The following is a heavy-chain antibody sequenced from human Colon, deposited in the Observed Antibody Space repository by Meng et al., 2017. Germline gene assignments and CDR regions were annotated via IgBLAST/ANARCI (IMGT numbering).Heavy chain of an antibody. CDR2: ISHSGST. J-gene: IGHJ5*02. Sequence: VHLQQWGAGPVKPSETLSLTCGVYGGSFSGYYWSWIRQPPGKGLEWIGEISHSGSTNYNPSLKSRVTISVDTSKNQFSLQLTSVTAADTAMYYCTRAPLPAGRGLKNWFEPWGQGTLVTVSS. V-gene: IGHV4-34*01. CDR3: TRAPLPAGRGLKNWFEP. CDR1: GGSFSGYY. D-gene: IGHD2-2*01.